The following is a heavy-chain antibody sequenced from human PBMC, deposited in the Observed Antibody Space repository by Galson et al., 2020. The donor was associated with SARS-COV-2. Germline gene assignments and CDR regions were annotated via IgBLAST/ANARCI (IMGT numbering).Heavy chain of an antibody. CDR2: ISGYNGNT. CDR3: GRDQRTFGVVPDAFDI. D-gene: IGHD3-3*01. CDR1: GYTFTHYG. V-gene: IGHV1-18*04. Sequence: ASVKVSCKASGYTFTHYGFTWVRQAPGQGLEWMGWISGYNGNTNYAQNLQGRITMTTDASTSTAYMELRSLRSDDTAVYYCGRDQRTFGVVPDAFDIWGQGTLVTVSS. J-gene: IGHJ3*02.